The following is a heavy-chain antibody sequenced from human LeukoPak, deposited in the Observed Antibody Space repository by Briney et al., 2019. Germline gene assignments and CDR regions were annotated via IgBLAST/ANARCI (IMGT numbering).Heavy chain of an antibody. CDR3: ARHGYYSSGAFDI. CDR1: GGSFSGYY. D-gene: IGHD6-25*01. CDR2: INHSGST. V-gene: IGHV4-34*01. J-gene: IGHJ3*02. Sequence: SETLSLTCAVYGGSFSGYYWSWIRQPPGKGLEWIGEINHSGSTNYNPSLKSRVTISVDTSKNQFSLRLSSVTAADTAIYYCARHGYYSSGAFDIWGQGTMVSVSS.